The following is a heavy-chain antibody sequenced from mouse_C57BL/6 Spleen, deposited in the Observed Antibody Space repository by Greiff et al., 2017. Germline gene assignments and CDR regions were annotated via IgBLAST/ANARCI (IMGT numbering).Heavy chain of an antibody. J-gene: IGHJ2*01. V-gene: IGHV1-82*01. D-gene: IGHD2-4*01. CDR2: IYPGDGDT. Sequence: QVQLKESGPELVKPGASVKISCKASGYAFSSSWMNWVKQRPGKGLEWIGRIYPGDGDTNYNGKFKGKATLTADKSSSTAYMQLSSLTSEDSAVYFCATYYDYDGYYFDYWGQGTTLTVSS. CDR3: ATYYDYDGYYFDY. CDR1: GYAFSSSW.